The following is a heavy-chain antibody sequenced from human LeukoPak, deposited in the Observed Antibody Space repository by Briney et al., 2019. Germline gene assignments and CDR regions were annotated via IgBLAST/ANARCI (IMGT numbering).Heavy chain of an antibody. J-gene: IGHJ4*02. Sequence: SETLSLTCAVYGGSFSGYYWSWIRQPPGKGLEWIGEINHSGSTNYNPSLKSRVTISVDTSKNQFSLKLSSVTAADTAVYYCAKQARRAYYYGSGTYAGSHYFDYWGQGTLVNVSS. D-gene: IGHD3-10*01. CDR3: AKQARRAYYYGSGTYAGSHYFDY. V-gene: IGHV4-34*01. CDR1: GGSFSGYY. CDR2: INHSGST.